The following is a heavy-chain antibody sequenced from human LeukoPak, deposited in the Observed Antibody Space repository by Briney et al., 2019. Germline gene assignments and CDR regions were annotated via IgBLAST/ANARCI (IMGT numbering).Heavy chain of an antibody. J-gene: IGHJ5*02. CDR3: AGLVDNWFDP. D-gene: IGHD5/OR15-5a*01. CDR1: GGSISSHY. CDR2: IYYSGST. V-gene: IGHV4-59*11. Sequence: PSETLSLTCTVSGGSISSHYWSWIRQPPGKGLEWIGYIYYSGSTNYNPSLKSRVTISVDTSKNQFSLKLSSVTAADTAVYYCAGLVDNWFDPWGQGTLVTVSS.